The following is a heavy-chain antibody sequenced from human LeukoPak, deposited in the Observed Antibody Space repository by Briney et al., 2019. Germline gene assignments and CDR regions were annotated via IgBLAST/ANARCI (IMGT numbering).Heavy chain of an antibody. CDR2: ISSSSSYI. J-gene: IGHJ4*02. Sequence: GGSLRLSCAASGFTFSSYSMNWVRQAPGKGLEWVSSISSSSSYIYYADSVKGRFTISRDNAKNSLYLQVNSLRAEDTAVYYCARGGPPYDFWSGPRFDYWGQGTLVTVSS. CDR3: ARGGPPYDFWSGPRFDY. V-gene: IGHV3-21*01. CDR1: GFTFSSYS. D-gene: IGHD3-3*01.